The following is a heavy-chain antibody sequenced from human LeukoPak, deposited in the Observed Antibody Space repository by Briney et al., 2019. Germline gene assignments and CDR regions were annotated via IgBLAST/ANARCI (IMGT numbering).Heavy chain of an antibody. CDR3: VRVGNSLNYFDC. CDR1: GFSFSSYE. Sequence: PGGSLRLSCAASGFSFSSYEMNWVRQAPGKGLEWVSYIRSSGSTTYYADSVEGRFTISRDNAKDSLYLQMNSLRAEDTAVYYCVRVGNSLNYFDCWGQGTLVTVSS. D-gene: IGHD3-16*01. CDR2: IRSSGSTT. V-gene: IGHV3-48*03. J-gene: IGHJ4*02.